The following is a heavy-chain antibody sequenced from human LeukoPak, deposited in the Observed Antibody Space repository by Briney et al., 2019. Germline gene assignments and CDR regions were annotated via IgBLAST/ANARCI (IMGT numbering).Heavy chain of an antibody. Sequence: PSETLSLTCTVSGGSISSYYWSWIRQPPGKGLEWIGYIYYSGSTNYNPSLKSRVTISVDTSKNQFSLKLSSVTAADTAVYYCARHKRGGSGWTSFDYWGQGTLVTVSS. CDR2: IYYSGST. D-gene: IGHD6-19*01. CDR1: GGSISSYY. CDR3: ARHKRGGSGWTSFDY. V-gene: IGHV4-59*01. J-gene: IGHJ4*02.